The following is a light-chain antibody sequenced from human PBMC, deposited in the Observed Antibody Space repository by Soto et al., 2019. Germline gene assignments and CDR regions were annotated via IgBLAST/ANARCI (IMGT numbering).Light chain of an antibody. CDR2: GAS. J-gene: IGKJ4*01. CDR1: QSVRSSY. Sequence: EIVLTQSPGTLSLSPGERATLSCRASQSVRSSYLAWYQQKPGQAPRLLIYGASSRATGIPDRFSGSGSGTDFTLTISRLEPEDFAVYYRQQYGSSMLTFGGGTKVDIK. V-gene: IGKV3-20*01. CDR3: QQYGSSMLT.